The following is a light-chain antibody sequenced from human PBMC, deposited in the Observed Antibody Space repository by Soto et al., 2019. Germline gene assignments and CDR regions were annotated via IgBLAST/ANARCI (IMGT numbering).Light chain of an antibody. CDR1: QSVSSN. J-gene: IGKJ1*01. CDR2: GAS. Sequence: EIVMTQSPATLSVSPGERATLSCRASQSVSSNLAWYQQKPGQAPRPLIYGASTRATGIPARFSGSGSGTEFTLTISSLQSVDFAVYSCQQYNNWPWTFGQGTKVDIK. V-gene: IGKV3-15*01. CDR3: QQYNNWPWT.